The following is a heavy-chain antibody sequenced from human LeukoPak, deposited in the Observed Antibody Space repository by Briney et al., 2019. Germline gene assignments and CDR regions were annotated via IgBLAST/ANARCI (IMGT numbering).Heavy chain of an antibody. CDR2: IPYDGSNK. CDR1: GFTFSSYG. Sequence: GGSLRLSCAASGFTFSSYGMHWVRQAPGEGLEWVAVIPYDGSNKYYADSVKGRFTISRDNSKNTLYLQMNSLRAEDTAVYYCAKDLSGSHTYWGQGTLVTVSS. CDR3: AKDLSGSHTY. J-gene: IGHJ4*02. D-gene: IGHD2-15*01. V-gene: IGHV3-30*18.